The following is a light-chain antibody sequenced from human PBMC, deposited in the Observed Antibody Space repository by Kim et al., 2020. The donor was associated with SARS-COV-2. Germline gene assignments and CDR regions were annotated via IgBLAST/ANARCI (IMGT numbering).Light chain of an antibody. CDR3: QVWDSSDDHRVV. Sequence: SYELTQPPSVSVAPGKTARITCGGTSIGSKSVHWYQQKPGQAPVLVISYDSVRPSGIPERFSGSNSGNTATVTISRVEAGDEAVYYCQVWDSSDDHRVVFGGGTQLTVL. J-gene: IGLJ2*01. CDR2: YDS. V-gene: IGLV3-21*04. CDR1: SIGSKS.